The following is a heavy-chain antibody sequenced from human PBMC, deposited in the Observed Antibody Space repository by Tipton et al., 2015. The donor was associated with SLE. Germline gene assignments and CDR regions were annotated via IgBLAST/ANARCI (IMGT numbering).Heavy chain of an antibody. Sequence: LSLTCAVYGGSFSGYYWSWVRQAPGKGLEWVANIKQDGSEKYYVDSVKGRFTISRDNAKNSLYLQMNSLRAEDTAVYYCARDGGGGAFDIWGQGTMVTVSS. CDR3: ARDGGGGAFDI. V-gene: IGHV3-7*01. D-gene: IGHD3-16*01. CDR2: IKQDGSEK. J-gene: IGHJ3*02. CDR1: GGSFSGYY.